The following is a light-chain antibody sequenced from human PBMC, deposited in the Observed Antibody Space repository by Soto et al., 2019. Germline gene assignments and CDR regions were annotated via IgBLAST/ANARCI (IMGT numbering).Light chain of an antibody. CDR3: AAWDDSLNVYV. CDR1: SSNIGNNP. Sequence: QSVLTQPPSASGTPGQRVTISCSGSSSNIGNNPVNWYQQLPGAAPKLLIYSNNQRPSGVPDRFSGSKSGTSASLAISGLQSEDEADYYCAAWDDSLNVYVFGPGTKLTVL. J-gene: IGLJ1*01. CDR2: SNN. V-gene: IGLV1-44*01.